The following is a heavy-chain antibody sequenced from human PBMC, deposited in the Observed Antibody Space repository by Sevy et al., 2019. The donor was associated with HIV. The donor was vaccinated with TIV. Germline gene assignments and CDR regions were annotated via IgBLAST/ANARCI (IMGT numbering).Heavy chain of an antibody. CDR2: ISYNGHI. CDR1: GGSITSLY. D-gene: IGHD1-26*01. Sequence: SETLSLTCTVSGGSITSLYWNWIRQPPGKGLEWIATISYNGHINYNPSLKSRVTLSLDKSKNQFSLRLSSVTAADTAMYYCAGENAWGRGYSWGQGTLVTVSS. CDR3: AGENAWGRGYS. J-gene: IGHJ4*02. V-gene: IGHV4-59*11.